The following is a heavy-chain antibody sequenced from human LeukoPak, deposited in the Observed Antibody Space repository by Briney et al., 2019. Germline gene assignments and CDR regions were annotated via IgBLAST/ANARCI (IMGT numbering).Heavy chain of an antibody. D-gene: IGHD1-26*01. V-gene: IGHV1-69*06. CDR1: GDTLTTYG. Sequence: SVNVSCKTSGDTLTTYGITWVRQAPGQGAAWLGGIIPSFDKPYYGQKFQGRLSITADKTTSTVYMDLSSLTYEDTAVYYCARAPSIVGLTLIMNYMDFWGNGTTVTVAS. J-gene: IGHJ6*03. CDR3: ARAPSIVGLTLIMNYMDF. CDR2: IIPSFDKP.